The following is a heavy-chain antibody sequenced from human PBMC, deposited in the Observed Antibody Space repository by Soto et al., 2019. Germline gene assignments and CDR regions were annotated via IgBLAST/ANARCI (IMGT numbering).Heavy chain of an antibody. J-gene: IGHJ6*02. Sequence: GSLRLSCAASGXAFSSYCMHWVRQDPGKGLVLVSRINSDGSSTSYADSVKCRFTISIDNDKNTLYLQMNSLRAEYTAVYYCARAGSIVGMDVWGQGTTVTVS. CDR2: INSDGSST. CDR1: GXAFSSYC. V-gene: IGHV3-74*01. CDR3: ARAGSIVGMDV. D-gene: IGHD2-15*01.